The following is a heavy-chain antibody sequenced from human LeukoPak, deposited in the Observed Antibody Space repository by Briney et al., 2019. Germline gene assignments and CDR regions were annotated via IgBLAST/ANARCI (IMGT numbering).Heavy chain of an antibody. Sequence: RGESLKISRQGSVNSFTSRWIGWVRQMPGKGLEWMGIIYPGDSDTRYSSSFQGQVTMSVDTSISVAYLQWSSLKASDTGIYYCARALAGNLNDAFDLWGQGTMVTVAS. J-gene: IGHJ3*01. V-gene: IGHV5-51*01. CDR1: VNSFTSRW. CDR2: IYPGDSDT. CDR3: ARALAGNLNDAFDL. D-gene: IGHD6-19*01.